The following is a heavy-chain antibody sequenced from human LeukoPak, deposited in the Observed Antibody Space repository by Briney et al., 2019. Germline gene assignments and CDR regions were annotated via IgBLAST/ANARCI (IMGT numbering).Heavy chain of an antibody. D-gene: IGHD5-18*01. CDR1: GYTFTGYY. Sequence: APVKVSCKASGYTFTGYYMHWVRQAPGQGLEWMGWNNPNSGGTNYAQKFQGRVTMTRDTSISTAYMELSRLRSDDTAVYYCARDQGSYGHDYWGQGTLVTVSS. V-gene: IGHV1-2*02. CDR3: ARDQGSYGHDY. J-gene: IGHJ4*02. CDR2: NNPNSGGT.